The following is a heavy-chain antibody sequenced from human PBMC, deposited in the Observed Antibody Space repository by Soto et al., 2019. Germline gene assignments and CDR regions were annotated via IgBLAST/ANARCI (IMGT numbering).Heavy chain of an antibody. Sequence: PGGSLRLSCAASGFTFSSYSMNWVRQAPGKGLEWVSSISSSSYIYYADSVKGRFTISRDNAKNSLYLQMNSLGAEDTAVYYCASESPYSSSWTLRQTDYWGQGTLVTVSS. J-gene: IGHJ4*02. CDR2: ISSSSYI. D-gene: IGHD6-13*01. V-gene: IGHV3-21*01. CDR3: ASESPYSSSWTLRQTDY. CDR1: GFTFSSYS.